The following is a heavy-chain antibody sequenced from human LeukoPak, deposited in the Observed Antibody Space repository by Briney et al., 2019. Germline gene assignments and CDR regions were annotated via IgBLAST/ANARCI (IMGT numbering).Heavy chain of an antibody. CDR2: IYHSGST. V-gene: IGHV4-30-2*01. D-gene: IGHD5-18*01. Sequence: SETLSLTCTVSGGSINYYYWMWIRQPPGKGLEWIGYIYHSGSTYYNPSLKSRVTISVDRSKNQFSLKLSSVTAADTAVYYCARSDTAMVEAFDYWGQGTLVTVSS. CDR1: GGSINYYY. CDR3: ARSDTAMVEAFDY. J-gene: IGHJ4*02.